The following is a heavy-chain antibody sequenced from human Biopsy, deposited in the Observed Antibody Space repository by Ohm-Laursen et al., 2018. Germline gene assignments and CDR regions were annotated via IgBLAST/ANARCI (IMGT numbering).Heavy chain of an antibody. CDR1: GDSISSYY. J-gene: IGHJ2*01. D-gene: IGHD3-22*01. V-gene: IGHV4-59*01. Sequence: SDTLSLTCIVSGDSISSYYWSWIRQPSGKGLEWIGHISYTGYTSYNASLQSRVTISVDTSKNHFSLRLRSVTPADTAIYYCARDRGYYSDRTVPGYFDLWGRGTLVTVSS. CDR2: ISYTGYT. CDR3: ARDRGYYSDRTVPGYFDL.